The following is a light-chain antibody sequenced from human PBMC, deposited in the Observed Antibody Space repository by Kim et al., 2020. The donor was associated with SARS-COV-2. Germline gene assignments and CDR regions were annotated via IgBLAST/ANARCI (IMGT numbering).Light chain of an antibody. J-gene: IGLJ1*01. Sequence: VSPGQTARITCSGDVLAKKYVRWFQQKPGQAPVLVIYKDTERPSGIPGRFSGSSSGTTVTLTISGAQVEDESDYYCYSSADNNRGVFGTGTKVTVL. CDR3: YSSADNNRGV. CDR2: KDT. CDR1: VLAKKY. V-gene: IGLV3-27*01.